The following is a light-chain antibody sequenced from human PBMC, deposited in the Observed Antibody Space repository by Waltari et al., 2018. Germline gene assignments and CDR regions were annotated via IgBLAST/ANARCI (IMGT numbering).Light chain of an antibody. CDR2: GSS. J-gene: IGKJ2*01. Sequence: EIVLTQSPGTLSLSPGERATLSCRASQSVSSSYLAWYQQKPGQAPRLLTYGSSTRATGIPDRFSGSGSGTDFTLTISRLEPEDFAVYYCHQYGSSPQTFGQGTKLEIK. CDR3: HQYGSSPQT. CDR1: QSVSSSY. V-gene: IGKV3-20*01.